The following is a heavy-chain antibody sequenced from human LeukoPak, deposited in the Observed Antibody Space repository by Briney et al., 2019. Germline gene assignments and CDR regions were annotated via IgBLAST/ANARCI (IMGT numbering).Heavy chain of an antibody. D-gene: IGHD3-9*01. CDR1: GFTFSSYA. CDR3: AKTPYFDWVGAFDI. Sequence: GGSLRLSCAASGFTFSSYAMSWVRQAPGKGLEGVSAISGSGCSTYYADSVKGRFTISRDNSKNTLYLQMNSLRAEDTAVYYCAKTPYFDWVGAFDIWGQGTMVTVSS. V-gene: IGHV3-23*01. J-gene: IGHJ3*02. CDR2: ISGSGCST.